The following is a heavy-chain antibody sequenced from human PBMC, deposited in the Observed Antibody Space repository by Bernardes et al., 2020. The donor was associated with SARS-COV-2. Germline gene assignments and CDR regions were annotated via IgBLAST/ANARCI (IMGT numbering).Heavy chain of an antibody. CDR2: VYPTRGDT. V-gene: IGHV1-2*02. CDR1: GYTFTDYY. J-gene: IGHJ4*02. CDR3: VSVTYSSGSDFDY. D-gene: IGHD3-22*01. Sequence: ASVKVSCKASGYTFTDYYMHWVRQTPGQGLEWMGWVYPTRGDTEYAQKLQGRVTLTRDTSISTAYMELSRLTSDDTAVYYCVSVTYSSGSDFDYWGQGTLVTVSS.